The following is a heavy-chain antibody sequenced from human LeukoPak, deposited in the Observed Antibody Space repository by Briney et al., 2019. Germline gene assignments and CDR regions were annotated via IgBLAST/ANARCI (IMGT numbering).Heavy chain of an antibody. D-gene: IGHD2-2*02. Sequence: SVKVSCKASGYTFTGYYMHWVRQPPEQGLERMGIINPSSGSTTYAQNFQGRVTMTRDTSSSTVNMKLSSLGAEDTAVYYCARGYTYCDYWGQGTLVTVSS. J-gene: IGHJ4*02. V-gene: IGHV1-46*01. CDR1: GYTFTGYY. CDR2: INPSSGST. CDR3: ARGYTYCDY.